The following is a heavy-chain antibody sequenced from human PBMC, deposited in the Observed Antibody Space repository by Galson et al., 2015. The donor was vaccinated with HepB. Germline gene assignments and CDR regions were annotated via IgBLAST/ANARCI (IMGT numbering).Heavy chain of an antibody. D-gene: IGHD3-22*01. Sequence: SLRLSCAASGFAFSSYFMHWVRQAPGKGLVWVSRIYREGTTTHYAGSVKGRFTISRDNAKNTLYLQMNSLRAEDTAVYYCAREDAVNYYFAYWGRGTLVSVSS. CDR3: AREDAVNYYFAY. CDR1: GFAFSSYF. J-gene: IGHJ4*02. CDR2: IYREGTTT. V-gene: IGHV3-74*01.